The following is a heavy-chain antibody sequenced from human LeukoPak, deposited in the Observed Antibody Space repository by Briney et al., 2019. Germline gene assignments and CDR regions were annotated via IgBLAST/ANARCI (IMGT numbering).Heavy chain of an antibody. CDR3: ARASSLMATTLYYYYYMDV. CDR2: ISSSSSYI. V-gene: IGHV3-21*01. CDR1: GFTFSSYS. D-gene: IGHD5-24*01. J-gene: IGHJ6*03. Sequence: GGSLRLSCAASGFTFSSYSMNWVRQAPGKGLEWVSSISSSSSYIYYADSVKGRFTISRDNAKNSLYLQMNSLRAEDTAVYYCARASSLMATTLYYYYYMDVWGKGTTVTVSS.